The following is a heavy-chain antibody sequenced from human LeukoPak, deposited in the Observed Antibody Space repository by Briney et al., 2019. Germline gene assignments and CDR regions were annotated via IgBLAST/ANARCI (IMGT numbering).Heavy chain of an antibody. CDR2: INPNSGGT. CDR3: ARDIGYCSSTSCYVVGDY. CDR1: GYTFTGYY. J-gene: IGHJ4*02. Sequence: ASVKVSCKASGYTFTGYYMHWVRQAPGQGLEWMGRINPNSGGTDYAQKFQGSVTMTRDTSISTAYMELSRLRSDDTAVYYCARDIGYCSSTSCYVVGDYWGQGTLVTVSS. V-gene: IGHV1-2*06. D-gene: IGHD2-2*01.